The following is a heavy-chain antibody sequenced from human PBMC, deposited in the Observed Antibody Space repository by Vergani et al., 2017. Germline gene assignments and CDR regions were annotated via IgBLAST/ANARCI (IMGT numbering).Heavy chain of an antibody. Sequence: QVQESGPGLVKPSQTLSLICTVPNVSFTSDYNYWSWIRKAPGKGLEWLGFIYNSGTSHYNPSLKSRVAISVDMSKNELSLKLYSVTAADTAVYYCARGVELRDGYSFYFDHWGQGTLVTVSS. D-gene: IGHD5-24*01. V-gene: IGHV4-30-4*01. CDR3: ARGVELRDGYSFYFDH. J-gene: IGHJ4*02. CDR2: IYNSGTS. CDR1: NVSFTSDYNY.